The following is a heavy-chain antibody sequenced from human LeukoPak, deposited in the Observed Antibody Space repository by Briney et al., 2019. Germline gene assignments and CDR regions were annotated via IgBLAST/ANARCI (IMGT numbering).Heavy chain of an antibody. V-gene: IGHV3-53*01. CDR2: TYSGGNT. CDR3: ARVGATVYGYFDY. Sequence: GGSLRLSCAASGFTVSSSHMTWVRQTPGKGLVWVSVTYSGGNTDYADSVKGRFTISRDNSKNTLYLQMNSLRAEDTAVYYCARVGATVYGYFDYWGQGTLVTVSS. J-gene: IGHJ4*02. CDR1: GFTVSSSH. D-gene: IGHD1-26*01.